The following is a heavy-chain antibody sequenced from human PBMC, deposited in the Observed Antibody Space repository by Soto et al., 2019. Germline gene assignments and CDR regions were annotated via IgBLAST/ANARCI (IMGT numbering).Heavy chain of an antibody. CDR1: GGSISSGGYY. Sequence: SETLSLTCTVSGGSISSGGYYWSWIRQHPGKGLEWIGYIYYSGSTYYNPSLKSRVTISVDTSKNQFSLKLSSVTAADTAVYYCARVRVSVVTMVRGVIINRRNNWFDPWGQGTLVTVSS. D-gene: IGHD3-10*01. J-gene: IGHJ5*02. V-gene: IGHV4-31*03. CDR3: ARVRVSVVTMVRGVIINRRNNWFDP. CDR2: IYYSGST.